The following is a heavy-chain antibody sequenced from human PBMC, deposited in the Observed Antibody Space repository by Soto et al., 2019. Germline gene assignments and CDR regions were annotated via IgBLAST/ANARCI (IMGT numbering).Heavy chain of an antibody. Sequence: EVQLLESGGGLVQPGGSLRLSCAASGFTFSSYAMNWVRQAPGKGLEWVSVISGSGGSTYYADSVKGRFTISRDNSKNTLYLQMNSLRAGDTAVYYCAKRNYGSEFDSWGQGTLVTVSS. CDR2: ISGSGGST. CDR3: AKRNYGSEFDS. J-gene: IGHJ4*02. V-gene: IGHV3-23*01. D-gene: IGHD3-10*01. CDR1: GFTFSSYA.